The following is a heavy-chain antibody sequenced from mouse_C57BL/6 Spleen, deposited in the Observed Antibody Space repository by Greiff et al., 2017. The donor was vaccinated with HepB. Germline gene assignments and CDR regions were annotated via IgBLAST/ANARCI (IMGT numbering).Heavy chain of an antibody. J-gene: IGHJ3*01. CDR3: ARVGPWFAY. V-gene: IGHV5-4*03. CDR2: ISDGGSYT. CDR1: GFTFSSYA. Sequence: EVKLVESGGGLVKPGGSLKLSCAASGFTFSSYAMSWVCQTPEKRLEWVATISDGGSYTYYPDNVKGRFTISRDNAKNNLYLQMSHLKSEDTAMYYCARVGPWFAYWGQGTLVTVSA.